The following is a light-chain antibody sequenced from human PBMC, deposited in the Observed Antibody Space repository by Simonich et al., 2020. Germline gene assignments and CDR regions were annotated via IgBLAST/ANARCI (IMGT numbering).Light chain of an antibody. V-gene: IGLV2-11*01. CDR1: SSDVGGYTY. CDR3: CSYAGSYTLV. Sequence: QSALTPPRSVSGSPGQSVTISCTGTSSDVGGYTYVSWYQQHPGKAPKLLIYDVSRRPSGVPDRFSGSKSGNTASLTISGLQAEDEADYYCCSYAGSYTLVFGGGTKLTVL. J-gene: IGLJ2*01. CDR2: DVS.